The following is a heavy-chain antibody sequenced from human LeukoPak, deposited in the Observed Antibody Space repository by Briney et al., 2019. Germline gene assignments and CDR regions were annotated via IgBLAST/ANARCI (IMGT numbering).Heavy chain of an antibody. CDR3: ARRTCSGGTCYPLDS. V-gene: IGHV3-23*01. Sequence: GGSPRLSCAVSGFTFNTYGMPWVRQAPGKALEWVSAITPSGTNTYYADSVKGRFTISRDNSKNTLYLQMTSLRAEDTALYYCARRTCSGGTCYPLDSWGQGALVSVSS. D-gene: IGHD2-15*01. CDR2: ITPSGTNT. J-gene: IGHJ4*02. CDR1: GFTFNTYG.